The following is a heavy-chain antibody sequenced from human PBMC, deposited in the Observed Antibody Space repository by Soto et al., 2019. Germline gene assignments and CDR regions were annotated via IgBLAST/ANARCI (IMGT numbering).Heavy chain of an antibody. CDR1: GSNFPTFD. CDR3: SKGYAMDV. J-gene: IGHJ6*02. V-gene: IGHV1-8*01. CDR2: ININSGNT. Sequence: QVQLVQSGAEVKKPGASVKVSCKASGSNFPTFDIKWVRQATGQGLEWMGWININSGNTAYAQKYQGRFTMTRNTSISTVYMELSSLRSDDTAVYYCSKGYAMDVWGQGTTVIVSS.